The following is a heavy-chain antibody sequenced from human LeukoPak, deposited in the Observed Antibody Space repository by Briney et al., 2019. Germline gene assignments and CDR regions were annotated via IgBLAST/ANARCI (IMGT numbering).Heavy chain of an antibody. D-gene: IGHD2-2*01. Sequence: GGSLRLSGAASGFTFSSYGMHWVRQAPGKGLEWVAVISYDGSNKYYADSVKGRFTISRDNSKNTLYLQMNSLRAEDTAVYYCAKEGGSYCSSTSCLKYFQHWGQGTLVTVSS. V-gene: IGHV3-30*18. CDR2: ISYDGSNK. J-gene: IGHJ1*01. CDR3: AKEGGSYCSSTSCLKYFQH. CDR1: GFTFSSYG.